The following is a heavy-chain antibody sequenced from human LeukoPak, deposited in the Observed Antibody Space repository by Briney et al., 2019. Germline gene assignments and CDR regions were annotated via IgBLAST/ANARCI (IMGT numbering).Heavy chain of an antibody. D-gene: IGHD3-22*01. CDR1: GYTFTSYD. J-gene: IGHJ4*02. CDR2: MNPNSGNT. V-gene: IGHV1-8*01. Sequence: ASVKVSCKASGYTFTSYDINWVRQATGQGLEWMGWMNPNSGNTGYAQKFQGRVTMTRNTSISTAYMELSSLRSEDTAVYYYARGLDPIYYYDSSGYYYLGYWGQGTLVTVSS. CDR3: ARGLDPIYYYDSSGYYYLGY.